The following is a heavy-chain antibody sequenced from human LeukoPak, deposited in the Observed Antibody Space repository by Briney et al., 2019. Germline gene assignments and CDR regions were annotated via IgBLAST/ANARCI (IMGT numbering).Heavy chain of an antibody. V-gene: IGHV3-23*01. CDR3: ARAKGPLWFGELYYFDY. CDR1: GFTFSSYG. J-gene: IGHJ4*02. D-gene: IGHD3-10*01. Sequence: GGSLRLSCAASGFTFSSYGMSWVRQAPGKGLEWVSDISGSGGSTYYADSVRGRFTISRDNSKNTLYLQMNSLRAEDTAVYYCARAKGPLWFGELYYFDYWGQGTLVTVSS. CDR2: ISGSGGST.